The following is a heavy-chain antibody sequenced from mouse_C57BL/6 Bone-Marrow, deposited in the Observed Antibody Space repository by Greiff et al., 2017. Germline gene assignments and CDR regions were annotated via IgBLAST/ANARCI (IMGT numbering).Heavy chain of an antibody. Sequence: VQLQQSGAELARPGASVKLSCKASGYTFTSYGISWVKQRTGQGLEWLGAIYPRSGNTYYNEKFKGKATLTADKSSSTAYMELRSLTSEDSAVYFCAREWAYWGQGTLVTVSA. CDR2: IYPRSGNT. D-gene: IGHD1-3*01. CDR3: AREWAY. J-gene: IGHJ3*01. CDR1: GYTFTSYG. V-gene: IGHV1-81*01.